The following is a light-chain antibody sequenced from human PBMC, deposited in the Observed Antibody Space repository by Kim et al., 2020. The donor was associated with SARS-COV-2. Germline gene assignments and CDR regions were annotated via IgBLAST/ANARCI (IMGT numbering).Light chain of an antibody. CDR1: SSNIGRNH. V-gene: IGLV1-44*01. Sequence: GQGVTISCSGGSSNIGRNHVTWYQLVPGTAPKLLIYYHDQRPSGVPDRFSGSKSGASASLAISGLQSDDEADYYCAAWDDSLNAVLFGGGTKVTVL. J-gene: IGLJ2*01. CDR3: AAWDDSLNAVL. CDR2: YHD.